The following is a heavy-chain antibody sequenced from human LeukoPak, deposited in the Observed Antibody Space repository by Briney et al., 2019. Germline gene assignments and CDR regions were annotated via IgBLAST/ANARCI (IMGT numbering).Heavy chain of an antibody. CDR3: ARDRGGSYSAIDY. CDR1: GFTVSSDY. CDR2: IYSADTT. J-gene: IGHJ4*02. Sequence: GGSLRLSCAASGFTVSSDYMTWVRQAPGKGLEWVSIIYSADTTYYADSVRGRFTISRDNSKNTLYLQMNSLRAEDSAVYYCARDRGGSYSAIDYWGQGTLVTVSS. V-gene: IGHV3-66*01. D-gene: IGHD1-26*01.